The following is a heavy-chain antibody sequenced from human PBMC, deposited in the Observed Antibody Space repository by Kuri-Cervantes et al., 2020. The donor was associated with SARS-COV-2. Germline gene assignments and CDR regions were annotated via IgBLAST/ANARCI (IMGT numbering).Heavy chain of an antibody. CDR2: IWYDGSKK. CDR1: GFTFSNYG. V-gene: IGHV3-30*02. CDR3: AKIPFYDSSGYYSNY. Sequence: GESLKISCAASGFTFSNYGMQWVRQAPGKGLEWVALIWYDGSKKYYAESVKGRFTISRDDPKNTLYLQMKSLRAEDTAVYYRAKIPFYDSSGYYSNYWGQGTLVTVSS. D-gene: IGHD3-22*01. J-gene: IGHJ4*02.